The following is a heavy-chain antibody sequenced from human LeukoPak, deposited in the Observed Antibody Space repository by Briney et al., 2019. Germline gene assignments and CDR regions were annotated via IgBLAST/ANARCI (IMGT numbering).Heavy chain of an antibody. Sequence: SETLSLTCTVSGGSISSYYWSWIRQPAGKGLEWIGRIYTSGSTNYNPSLKSRVTMSVDTSKNQFSLKLSSVTAAGTAVYYCARVSKQWLVESGELIDYWGQGTLVTVSS. CDR3: ARVSKQWLVESGELIDY. CDR2: IYTSGST. CDR1: GGSISSYY. D-gene: IGHD6-19*01. J-gene: IGHJ4*02. V-gene: IGHV4-4*07.